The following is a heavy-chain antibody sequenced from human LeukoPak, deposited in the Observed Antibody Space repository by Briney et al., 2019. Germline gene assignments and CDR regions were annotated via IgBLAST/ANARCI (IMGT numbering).Heavy chain of an antibody. J-gene: IGHJ4*02. Sequence: PSETLSLTCTVSGGSISSSSYYWGWIRQPPGKGLKGMGSIYYSGSTYYNPSLKSRVTISVDTSKNQFSLKLSSVTAADTAVYYCASLYSSGWHTRYYFDYWGQGTLVTVSS. D-gene: IGHD6-19*01. CDR3: ASLYSSGWHTRYYFDY. CDR1: GGSISSSSYY. CDR2: IYYSGST. V-gene: IGHV4-39*01.